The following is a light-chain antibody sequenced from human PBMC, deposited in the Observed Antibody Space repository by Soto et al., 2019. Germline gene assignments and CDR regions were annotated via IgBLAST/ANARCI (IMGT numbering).Light chain of an antibody. CDR2: GVT. CDR1: SSDVGGYNY. J-gene: IGLJ2*01. V-gene: IGLV2-14*01. Sequence: QSVLTQPASVSGSPGQSITISFTGTSSDVGGYNYVSWYQQHPGKAPKLMIYGVTNRPSGVSNRFSGSKSGNTASLTISWLQAEYEADYYCSSYTSSTTLSVVFGGGTKLTVL. CDR3: SSYTSSTTLSVV.